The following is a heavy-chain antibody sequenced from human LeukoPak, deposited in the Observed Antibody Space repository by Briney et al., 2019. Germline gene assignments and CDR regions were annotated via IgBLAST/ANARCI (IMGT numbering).Heavy chain of an antibody. D-gene: IGHD3-22*01. CDR2: ISGSGGST. Sequence: PGGSLRLSCAASGFTFSSYAMSWVRQAPGKGLEWVSVISGSGGSTFYADSVKGRFTISRDNSKNTLYLQMSSLRVEDTALYYCAASITMIDDALDMWGQGTMITVSS. V-gene: IGHV3-23*01. J-gene: IGHJ3*02. CDR3: AASITMIDDALDM. CDR1: GFTFSSYA.